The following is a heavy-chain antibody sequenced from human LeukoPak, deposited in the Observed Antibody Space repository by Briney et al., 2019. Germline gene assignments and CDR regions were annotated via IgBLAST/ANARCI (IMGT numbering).Heavy chain of an antibody. J-gene: IGHJ6*02. CDR2: ISYDGSNK. V-gene: IGHV3-30-3*01. D-gene: IGHD6-13*01. CDR3: ARPDKRQQLDNYYYYGMDV. Sequence: GRSLRLSCAASGFTFSSYAMHWVRQAPGKGLEWVAVISYDGSNKYYADSVKGRFTISRDNSKNTLYLQMNSLRAEDTAVYYCARPDKRQQLDNYYYYGMDVWGQGTTVTVSS. CDR1: GFTFSSYA.